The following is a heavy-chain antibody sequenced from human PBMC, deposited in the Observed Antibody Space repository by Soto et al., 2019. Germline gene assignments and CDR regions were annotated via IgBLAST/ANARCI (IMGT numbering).Heavy chain of an antibody. D-gene: IGHD3-10*01. J-gene: IGHJ6*02. V-gene: IGHV3-73*02. CDR2: IRSRANNFAT. CDR3: TRAGDGLDV. CDR1: GFTFSDYK. Sequence: EAQLVESGGGWVQPGGSLTLSCAASGFTFSDYKVHWVRQASGKGLEWVGHIRSRANNFATAYAASVRGRFTISRDESTNTAYLQTNRLKTEDTAVYYCTRAGDGLDVWGQGTTVTVSS.